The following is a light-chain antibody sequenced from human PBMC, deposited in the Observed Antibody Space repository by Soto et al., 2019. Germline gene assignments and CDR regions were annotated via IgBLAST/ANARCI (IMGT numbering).Light chain of an antibody. Sequence: QSALTQPASVSGSPGQSITISCTGTSSDVGSYNLVSWYQQHPGKAPKLMIYEGSKRPSGVSNRFSGSKSGNTASLTISGLQAEDEADYYCCSYAGSSTFVVFGGGTQVIVL. J-gene: IGLJ2*01. CDR3: CSYAGSSTFVV. CDR2: EGS. V-gene: IGLV2-23*03. CDR1: SSDVGSYNL.